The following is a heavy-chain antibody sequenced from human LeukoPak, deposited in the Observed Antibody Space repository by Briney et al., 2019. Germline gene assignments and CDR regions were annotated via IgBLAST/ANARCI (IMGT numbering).Heavy chain of an antibody. CDR1: GFTFSSYA. D-gene: IGHD3-22*01. CDR2: ISYDGSNK. Sequence: AGGSLRLSCAASGFTFSSYAMSWVRQAPGKGLEWVAVISYDGSNKYYADSVKGRFTISRDNSKNTLYLQMSSLRAEDTAVYYCVRSYDSSGHSSIYWGQGTPVTVSS. V-gene: IGHV3-30-3*01. CDR3: VRSYDSSGHSSIY. J-gene: IGHJ4*02.